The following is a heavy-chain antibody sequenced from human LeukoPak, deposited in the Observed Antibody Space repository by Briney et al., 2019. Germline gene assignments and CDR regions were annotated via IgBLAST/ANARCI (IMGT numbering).Heavy chain of an antibody. V-gene: IGHV4-59*08. J-gene: IGHJ3*02. CDR1: GGSISSHY. D-gene: IGHD3-10*01. Sequence: SETLSLTCTVSGGSISSHYWNWIRQTPGKGLEWIGYIYYSGSTNYNPSLKSRVTISVDTSKNQFSLKLSSVTAADTAVYYCARSHVLLWFGELFNHAFDIWGQGTMVTVSS. CDR2: IYYSGST. CDR3: ARSHVLLWFGELFNHAFDI.